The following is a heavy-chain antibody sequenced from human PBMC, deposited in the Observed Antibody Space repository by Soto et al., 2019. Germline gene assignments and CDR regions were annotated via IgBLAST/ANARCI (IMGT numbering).Heavy chain of an antibody. CDR1: GFTFSSYA. J-gene: IGHJ4*02. V-gene: IGHV3-23*01. CDR2: ISGSGGST. Sequence: GGSLRLSCAASGFTFSSYAMSWVRQAPGKGLEWVSAISGSGGSTYYADSVKGRFTISRDNSKNTLYLQMNSLRAEDTAVYYCAPSPTVTPTGFDYWGQGTLVTVSS. D-gene: IGHD4-17*01. CDR3: APSPTVTPTGFDY.